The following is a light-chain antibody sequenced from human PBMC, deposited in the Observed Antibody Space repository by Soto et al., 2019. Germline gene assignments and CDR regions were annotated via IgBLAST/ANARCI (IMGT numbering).Light chain of an antibody. J-gene: IGLJ2*01. Sequence: QSVLTQPASVSGSPGQSITISCTGTSSDVGGYDYVSWYQQHPGKAPRLMIYDVNNRPSGVSNRFSGSKSGNTASLTISGVQAEDQADYYCNSYSTSSTPLVFGGGTKLTVL. CDR2: DVN. CDR3: NSYSTSSTPLV. CDR1: SSDVGGYDY. V-gene: IGLV2-14*03.